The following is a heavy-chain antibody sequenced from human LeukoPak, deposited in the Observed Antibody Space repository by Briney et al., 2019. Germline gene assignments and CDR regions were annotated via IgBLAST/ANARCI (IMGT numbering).Heavy chain of an antibody. V-gene: IGHV1-24*01. CDR1: GYTLTELS. CDR2: FDPEGGET. D-gene: IGHD3-3*01. J-gene: IGHJ4*02. Sequence: ASVKVSCKVSGYTLTELSMHWVRQAPGKGLEWVGGFDPEGGETIYAQKFQGRVTMTEDTSTDTAYMELSSLRSEDTAVYYCATRRTITILPFDYWGQGTLVTVSS. CDR3: ATRRTITILPFDY.